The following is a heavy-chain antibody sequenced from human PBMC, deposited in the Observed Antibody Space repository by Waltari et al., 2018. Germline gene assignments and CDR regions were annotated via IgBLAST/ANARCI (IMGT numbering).Heavy chain of an antibody. J-gene: IGHJ5*02. CDR3: ARHCPVEMIIRTRWLDP. D-gene: IGHD3-10*01. CDR2: INHSGTT. CDR1: GGSFTGYY. V-gene: IGHV4-34*01. Sequence: QVQLQQWGAGLLKPPETLSLTCAVYGGSFTGYYWSWIRQPPGKGLEWIGDINHSGTTNSSPSFKSRVTISLDTSKKQFSLRLSSVTAADTAVYFCARHCPVEMIIRTRWLDPWGQGTLVTVSS.